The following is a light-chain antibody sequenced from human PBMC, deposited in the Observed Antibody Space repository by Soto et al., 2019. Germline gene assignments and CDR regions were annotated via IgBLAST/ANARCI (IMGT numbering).Light chain of an antibody. CDR1: SIDVGAYNY. J-gene: IGLJ1*01. V-gene: IGLV2-11*01. CDR2: DVS. CDR3: CSYTNSAYV. Sequence: QYALTQPHSVSGSLGQSVTISCTGTSIDVGAYNYVSWYQQHPAKAPNLMIYDVSKRPSGVPDRFSGSKSGNTASLTISGLQAEDEGDYYCCSYTNSAYVFGTGTKVTVL.